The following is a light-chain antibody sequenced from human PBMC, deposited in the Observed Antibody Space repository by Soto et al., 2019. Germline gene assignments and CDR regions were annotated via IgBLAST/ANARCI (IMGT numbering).Light chain of an antibody. CDR3: SSYTSSGTYV. CDR1: SSDVGDYDY. J-gene: IGLJ1*01. V-gene: IGLV2-14*01. Sequence: QSAPTQPASVSGSPGQSITISCTGTSSDVGDYDYVSWYQQHPGKAPKLMIYEVSARPSGVSNRFSGSKSGNTASLTISGLQAEDEADYYCSSYTSSGTYVFGTGTKLTVL. CDR2: EVS.